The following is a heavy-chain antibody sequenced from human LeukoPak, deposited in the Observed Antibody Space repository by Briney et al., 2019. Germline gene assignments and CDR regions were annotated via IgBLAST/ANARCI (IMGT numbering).Heavy chain of an antibody. CDR1: GFTFSSYS. CDR3: ARVVGERDVFLEWLPYFDY. CDR2: ISSSSSTI. D-gene: IGHD3-3*01. J-gene: IGHJ4*02. V-gene: IGHV3-48*01. Sequence: GGSLRLSCAASGFTFSSYSMNWVRQAPGKGLEWVSYISSSSSTIYYADSVKGRFTISRDNAKNSLYLQMNSLRAEDTAVYYCARVVGERDVFLEWLPYFDYWGQGTLVTVSS.